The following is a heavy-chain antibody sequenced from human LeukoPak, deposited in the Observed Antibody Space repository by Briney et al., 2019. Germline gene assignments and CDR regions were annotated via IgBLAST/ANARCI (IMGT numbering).Heavy chain of an antibody. J-gene: IGHJ4*02. CDR3: AKAFGSNILTGYLHFDY. CDR1: GFTFSSYG. D-gene: IGHD3-9*01. Sequence: GGSLRLSCAASGFTFSSYGMSWVRQAPGKGLEWVSAISGSGGSTYYADSVKGRFTISRDNSKNTLYLQMNSLRAEDTAVYYCAKAFGSNILTGYLHFDYWGQGTLVTVSS. CDR2: ISGSGGST. V-gene: IGHV3-23*01.